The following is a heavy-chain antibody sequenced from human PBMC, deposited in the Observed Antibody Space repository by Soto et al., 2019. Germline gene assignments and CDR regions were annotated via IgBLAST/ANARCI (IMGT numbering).Heavy chain of an antibody. CDR1: GFTFSSYG. Sequence: QVQLVESGGGVVQPGRSLRLSCAASGFTFSSYGMHWVRQAPGKGLEWVAVIWYDGSNKYYADSVKGRFTISRDNSKNTLYLQMTSLRAEDTAVYYCARDNGYYYGSGRYYYGMDVWGQGTTVTVSS. CDR2: IWYDGSNK. CDR3: ARDNGYYYGSGRYYYGMDV. D-gene: IGHD3-10*01. V-gene: IGHV3-33*01. J-gene: IGHJ6*02.